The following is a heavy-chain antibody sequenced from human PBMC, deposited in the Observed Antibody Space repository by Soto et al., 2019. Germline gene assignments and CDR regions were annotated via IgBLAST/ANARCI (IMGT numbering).Heavy chain of an antibody. Sequence: SETLSLTCTVSGGSISSSSYYWGWIRQPPGKGLEWIGSIYYSGSTNYNPSLKSRVTISVDTSKNQFSLKLTSVTAADTAVYYCARDKITGLFDYWGQGTRVTVSS. J-gene: IGHJ4*02. V-gene: IGHV4-39*07. D-gene: IGHD2-8*02. CDR2: IYYSGST. CDR1: GGSISSSSYY. CDR3: ARDKITGLFDY.